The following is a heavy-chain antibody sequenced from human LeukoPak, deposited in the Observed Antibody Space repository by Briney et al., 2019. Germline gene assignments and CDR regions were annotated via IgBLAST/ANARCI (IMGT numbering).Heavy chain of an antibody. CDR3: AREWVTVFGGFDY. CDR1: GFTFSSYG. V-gene: IGHV3-33*01. CDR2: IWYDGSNK. D-gene: IGHD3-3*01. Sequence: PGGSLRLSCAASGFTFSSYGMHWVRQAPGKGLEWVAVIWYDGSNKYYADSVKGRFTISRDNPKNTLYLQMDSLRVEDTAVYYCAREWVTVFGGFDYWGQGTLVTVSS. J-gene: IGHJ4*02.